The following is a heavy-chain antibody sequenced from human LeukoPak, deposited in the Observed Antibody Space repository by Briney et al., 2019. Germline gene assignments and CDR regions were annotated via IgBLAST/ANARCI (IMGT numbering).Heavy chain of an antibody. V-gene: IGHV1-8*01. Sequence: ASVKVSCKASGYTFTSYDINWVRQATGHRLEWMGWMNPNSDNTGYAQKFQRRVTMTRNTSISTAYMELICLRSEDTAVYYCARDGGYCSGGSCYGGNWFDPWGQGTLVTVSS. D-gene: IGHD2-15*01. J-gene: IGHJ5*02. CDR3: ARDGGYCSGGSCYGGNWFDP. CDR1: GYTFTSYD. CDR2: MNPNSDNT.